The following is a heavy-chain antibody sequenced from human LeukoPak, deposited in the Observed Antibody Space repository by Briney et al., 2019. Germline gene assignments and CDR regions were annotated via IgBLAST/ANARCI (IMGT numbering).Heavy chain of an antibody. D-gene: IGHD3-10*01. Sequence: SETLSLTCTVSGGSISSSSYYWGWIRQPPGKGLEWIGSIYYSGSTYYNPSLKSRVTISVDTSKNQFSLKLSSVTAADTAVYYCARHRYYGSGSYSLNWFDPWGQGTLVTVSS. CDR3: ARHRYYGSGSYSLNWFDP. J-gene: IGHJ5*02. CDR1: GGSISSSSYY. CDR2: IYYSGST. V-gene: IGHV4-39*01.